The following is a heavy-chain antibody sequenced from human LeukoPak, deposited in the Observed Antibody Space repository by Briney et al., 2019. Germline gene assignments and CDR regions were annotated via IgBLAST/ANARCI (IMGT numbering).Heavy chain of an antibody. D-gene: IGHD6-13*01. CDR3: ARGRTSIAAAGTEWFDP. J-gene: IGHJ5*02. CDR1: GFTFSNYD. CDR2: IGPAGDT. Sequence: GGSLRLSRAASGFTFSNYDMHWVRQATGKGLEWVSAIGPAGDTYYPDSVKGRFTISRENAKNSLYLQMNSLRAWDTAVYYCARGRTSIAAAGTEWFDPWGQGTLVTVSS. V-gene: IGHV3-13*04.